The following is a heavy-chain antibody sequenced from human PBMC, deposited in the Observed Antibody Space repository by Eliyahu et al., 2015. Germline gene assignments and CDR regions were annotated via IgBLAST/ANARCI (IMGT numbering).Heavy chain of an antibody. CDR1: GGSXSSSSYY. CDR2: IYXSGST. V-gene: IGHV4-39*07. J-gene: IGHJ3*02. Sequence: QLQLQESGPGLVKPSETLSLXCTVXGGSXSSSSYYWGWXRQPPGKGLEWIGSIYXSGSTYYHPSLKSRVTISVDTSKNQFSLKLSSVTAADTAVYYCARARGGGWEGAFDIWGQGTMVTVSS. CDR3: ARARGGGWEGAFDI. D-gene: IGHD6-19*01.